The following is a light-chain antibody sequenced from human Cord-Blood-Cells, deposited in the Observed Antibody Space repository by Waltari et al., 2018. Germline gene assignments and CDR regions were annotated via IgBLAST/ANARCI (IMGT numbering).Light chain of an antibody. CDR3: QAWDSSSYV. J-gene: IGLJ1*01. Sequence: SYELTQPPSVSVSPGQTASITCSGDKLGDKHACWYQQKPGQSPVLVIYQDSKRPPGIPERFSGSNSGNTATLTISGTQAMDEADYYCQAWDSSSYVFGTGTKVTVL. CDR2: QDS. V-gene: IGLV3-1*01. CDR1: KLGDKH.